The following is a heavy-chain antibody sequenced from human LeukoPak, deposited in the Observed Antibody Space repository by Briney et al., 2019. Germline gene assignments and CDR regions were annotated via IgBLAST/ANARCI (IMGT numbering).Heavy chain of an antibody. J-gene: IGHJ4*02. CDR3: AGFSSGWYFPFDY. CDR1: GYTFTRYA. CDR2: INPNTGNP. V-gene: IGHV7-4-1*02. D-gene: IGHD6-19*01. Sequence: ASVKVSCKASGYTFTRYAMNWLRQAPGQGLEWMGWINPNTGNPTYAQAFTGRFVFSLDTSVSTAYLQISSLKAEDTAVYYCAGFSSGWYFPFDYWGQGTLVTVSS.